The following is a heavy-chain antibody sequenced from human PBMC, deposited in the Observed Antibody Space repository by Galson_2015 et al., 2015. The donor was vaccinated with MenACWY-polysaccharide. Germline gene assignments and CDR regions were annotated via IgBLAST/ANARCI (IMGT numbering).Heavy chain of an antibody. CDR2: ISYNGNNI. J-gene: IGHJ6*02. D-gene: IGHD2-21*01. V-gene: IGHV3-30-3*01. CDR3: ARSYCDRTTCYGMDV. CDR1: GFPFSSYA. Sequence: LRLSCAASGFPFSSYAMHWVRQAPGTGLEWVAVISYNGNNIYYADSEEGRFTISRDNFKSTLYLQMNSLRPEDTAVYYCARSYCDRTTCYGMDVWGQGTMVTVSS.